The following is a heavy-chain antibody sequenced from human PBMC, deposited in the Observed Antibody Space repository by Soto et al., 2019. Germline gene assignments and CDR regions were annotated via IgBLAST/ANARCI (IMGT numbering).Heavy chain of an antibody. J-gene: IGHJ5*02. D-gene: IGHD3-3*01. CDR2: IYSSGST. V-gene: IGHV4-4*07. Sequence: SETLSLTCTVSGGAISAYYWTWIRQPAGKGLEWIGRIYSSGSTKYNPSLQSRVTMSLDTSNNQFSLRLTSVTAADTAVYYCARGQRFSDWFDPWGQGTLVTVSS. CDR1: GGAISAYY. CDR3: ARGQRFSDWFDP.